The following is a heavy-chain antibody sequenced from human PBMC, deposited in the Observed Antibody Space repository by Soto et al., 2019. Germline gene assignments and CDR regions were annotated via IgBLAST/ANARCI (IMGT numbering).Heavy chain of an antibody. V-gene: IGHV3-73*01. CDR3: TRLSDWNDYYYYYGMDV. D-gene: IGHD1-1*01. CDR1: GFTFSGSA. J-gene: IGHJ6*02. Sequence: GGSLRLSCAASGFTFSGSAMHWVRQASGKGLEWVGRIRSKANSYATAYAALVKGRFTISRDDSKNTAYLQMNSLKTEDTAVYYCTRLSDWNDYYYYYGMDVWGQGTTVTVSS. CDR2: IRSKANSYAT.